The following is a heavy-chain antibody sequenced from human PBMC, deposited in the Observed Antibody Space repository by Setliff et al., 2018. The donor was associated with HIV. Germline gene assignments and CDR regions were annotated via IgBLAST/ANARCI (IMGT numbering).Heavy chain of an antibody. CDR2: IIPIFGTA. CDR1: GGTFSSYT. D-gene: IGHD3-10*01. J-gene: IGHJ4*02. Sequence: ASVKVSCKASGGTFSSYTINWVRQAPGQGLEWMGGIIPIFGTANYAQKFQGRVTSTTDESTSTAYMELSSLRSEDTALYYCARTREMVRGVITPAFDYWGLGTLVTVSS. V-gene: IGHV1-69*05. CDR3: ARTREMVRGVITPAFDY.